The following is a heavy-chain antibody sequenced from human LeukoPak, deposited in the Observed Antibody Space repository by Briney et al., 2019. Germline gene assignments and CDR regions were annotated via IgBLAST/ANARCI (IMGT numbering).Heavy chain of an antibody. CDR2: IIPIFGTA. Sequence: ASVKVSCKASGYTITNNYMHWVRQAPGQGLEWMGGIIPIFGTANYAQKFQGRVTITADESTSTAYMELSSLRSEDTAVYYCARGERYYYDSSGYYGPWYFDYWGQGTLVTVSS. J-gene: IGHJ4*02. V-gene: IGHV1-69*13. CDR1: GYTITNNY. CDR3: ARGERYYYDSSGYYGPWYFDY. D-gene: IGHD3-22*01.